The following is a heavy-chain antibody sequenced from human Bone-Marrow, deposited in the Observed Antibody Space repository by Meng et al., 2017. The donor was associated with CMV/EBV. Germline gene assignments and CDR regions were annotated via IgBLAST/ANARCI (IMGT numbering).Heavy chain of an antibody. D-gene: IGHD1-26*01. CDR1: GFTVITTY. V-gene: IGHV3-66*02. CDR2: IYSGGGI. CDR3: ASDAGDFNPFDY. Sequence: GGSLRLSCAASGFTVITTYMSWVRQAPGKGLEWVSLIYSGGGIHYADSVKGRFTISRDNFTNTLYLQMRSLRPEDTAVYYCASDAGDFNPFDYWGQGTLVTVSS. J-gene: IGHJ4*02.